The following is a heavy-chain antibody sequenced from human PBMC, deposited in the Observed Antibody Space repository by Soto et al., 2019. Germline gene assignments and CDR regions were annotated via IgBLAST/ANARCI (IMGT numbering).Heavy chain of an antibody. J-gene: IGHJ4*02. D-gene: IGHD2-2*01. V-gene: IGHV1-18*04. CDR2: ISAYNGNT. Sequence: ASVKVSCKASGYTFTSYGISWVRQAPGQGLEWMGWISAYNGNTNYAQKLQGRVTMTTDTSTSTAYMELRSLRSDDTAVYYCARDYCSSPSCPRAFFDYWGQGTLVTVSS. CDR1: GYTFTSYG. CDR3: ARDYCSSPSCPRAFFDY.